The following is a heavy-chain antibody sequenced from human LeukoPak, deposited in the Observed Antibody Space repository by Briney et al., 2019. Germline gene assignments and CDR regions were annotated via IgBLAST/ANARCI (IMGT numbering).Heavy chain of an antibody. Sequence: PSQTLSLTCAVSGGSISSGGYSWSWIRQPPGKGLEWIGYIYHSGSTYYNPSLKSRVTISVDTSKNQFSLKLSSVTAADTAVYYCARHLGKSFDYWGQGTLVTVSS. D-gene: IGHD4-23*01. CDR1: GGSISSGGYS. CDR3: ARHLGKSFDY. J-gene: IGHJ4*02. CDR2: IYHSGST. V-gene: IGHV4-30-2*01.